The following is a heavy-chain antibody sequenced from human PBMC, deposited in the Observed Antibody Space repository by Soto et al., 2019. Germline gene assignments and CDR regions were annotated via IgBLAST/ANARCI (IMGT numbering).Heavy chain of an antibody. J-gene: IGHJ4*02. CDR3: XXXXXXXXXXXDPGTSHVFDS. V-gene: IGHV2-5*02. CDR1: GFSLSNSGVG. Sequence: QITLKESGPSPVKPTQTLTVTCTFSGFSLSNSGVGVAWIRQPPGKALEWLALIYGDNDKRYSPSLKTRLTXXXXXXXXXXXXXXXXXXXXXXXXXXXXXXXXXXXXXXDPGTSHVFDSWGQGTLVTVS. D-gene: IGHD1-1*01. CDR2: IYGDNDK.